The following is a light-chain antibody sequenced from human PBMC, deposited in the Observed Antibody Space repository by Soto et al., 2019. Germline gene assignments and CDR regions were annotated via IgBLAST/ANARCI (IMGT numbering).Light chain of an antibody. CDR1: QSVGSTY. CDR3: QQYGISPPWT. CDR2: GAS. J-gene: IGKJ1*01. V-gene: IGKV3-20*01. Sequence: EIVLTQSPGTLSLSPGERATLSCRASQSVGSTYLAWYQQKPGQAPRLLIYGASNRATGSPDRFSGSGSGTDFTLTISRLEPEDFALYYCQQYGISPPWTFGQGTKVEIK.